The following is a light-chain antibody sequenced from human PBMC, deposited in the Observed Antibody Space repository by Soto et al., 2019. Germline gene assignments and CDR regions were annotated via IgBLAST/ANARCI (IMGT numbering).Light chain of an antibody. CDR3: AAWDDSLNGYV. CDR2: SNN. J-gene: IGLJ1*01. V-gene: IGLV1-44*01. Sequence: QSVLTQPPSASGTPGQRVTISCSGSSSNIGSNTVNWYQQLPGTAPKLLIYSNNQRPSGVPARFSGSKSGTSASLAISGLQSEDEADYYCAAWDDSLNGYVFVTGTKLTVL. CDR1: SSNIGSNT.